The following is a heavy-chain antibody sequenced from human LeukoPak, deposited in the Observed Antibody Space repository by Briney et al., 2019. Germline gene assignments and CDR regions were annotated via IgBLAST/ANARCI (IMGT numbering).Heavy chain of an antibody. D-gene: IGHD2-21*02. CDR3: AKDLRVTNLPFDY. CDR2: ITGSGDGT. V-gene: IGHV3-23*01. CDR1: GFTFSTYA. J-gene: IGHJ4*02. Sequence: PGGSLRLSCAASGFTFSTYAMTWVRQAPGKGLEWVSSITGSGDGTSAADSVKGRFTISRDNSKNTLYLQMNSLRAEDTAVYYCAKDLRVTNLPFDYWGQGTLVTVSS.